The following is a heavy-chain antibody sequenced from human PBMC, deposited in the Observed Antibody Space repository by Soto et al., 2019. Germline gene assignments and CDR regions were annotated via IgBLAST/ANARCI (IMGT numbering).Heavy chain of an antibody. Sequence: QVQLVESGGGVVQPGGSLRVSCAASGFSFSSYAMHWVRQAPGKGLERVAGITYDGSNKYYADSVKGRFTVSRDTSKNTLCLQMNSLRVEDTAVYHCAKDLWPERGSGSPLDYWGQGTLVTVSS. D-gene: IGHD6-19*01. J-gene: IGHJ4*02. CDR1: GFSFSSYA. CDR3: AKDLWPERGSGSPLDY. CDR2: ITYDGSNK. V-gene: IGHV3-30*18.